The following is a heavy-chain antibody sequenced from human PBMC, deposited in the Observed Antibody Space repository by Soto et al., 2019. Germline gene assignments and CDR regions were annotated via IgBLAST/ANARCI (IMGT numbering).Heavy chain of an antibody. D-gene: IGHD3-9*01. CDR2: IWYDGSNK. V-gene: IGHV3-33*01. CDR3: ARWYYDILTGYYFDY. Sequence: QVQLVESGGGVVQPGRSLRLSCAASGFTFSSYGMHWVRQAPGKGLEWVAVIWYDGSNKYYADSVKGRFTISRDNSKNALYVQMNSLRAEDTAVYYCARWYYDILTGYYFDYWGQGTLVTVSS. CDR1: GFTFSSYG. J-gene: IGHJ4*02.